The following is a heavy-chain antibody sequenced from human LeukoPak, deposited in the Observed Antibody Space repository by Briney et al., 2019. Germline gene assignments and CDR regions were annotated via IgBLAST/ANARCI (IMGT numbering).Heavy chain of an antibody. CDR3: ARDVTVMVDY. Sequence: PVGSLRLSCAASGFTFSNYAMHWVRQAPGKGLGWVALISHDGGNEYYADSVKGRFTISRDNSKNTLYLQMNSLRVEDTAVYYCARDVTVMVDYWDQGTLGTVSS. D-gene: IGHD5-18*01. CDR2: ISHDGGNE. CDR1: GFTFSNYA. V-gene: IGHV3-30-3*01. J-gene: IGHJ4*02.